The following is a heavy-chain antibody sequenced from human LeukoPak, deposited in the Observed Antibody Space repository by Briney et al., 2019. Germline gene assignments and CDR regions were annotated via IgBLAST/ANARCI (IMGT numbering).Heavy chain of an antibody. V-gene: IGHV4-34*01. Sequence: SETLSLTCAAYGGSFSGYYWSWIRQPPGKGLEWIGEINHSGSTNYNPSLKSRVTISVDTSKNQFSLKLSSVTAADTAVYYCARGAWIQLWPSTYYFDYWGQGTLVTVSS. CDR3: ARGAWIQLWPSTYYFDY. J-gene: IGHJ4*02. D-gene: IGHD5-18*01. CDR2: INHSGST. CDR1: GGSFSGYY.